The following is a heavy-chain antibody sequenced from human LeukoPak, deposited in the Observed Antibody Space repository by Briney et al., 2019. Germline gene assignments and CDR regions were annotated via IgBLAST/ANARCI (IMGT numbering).Heavy chain of an antibody. CDR1: GYSISSGYS. V-gene: IGHV4-38-2*01. Sequence: SETLSLTCAVSGYSISSGYSWGWIRQPPGKGLEWIGSISHSGRTYYNPSLKSRVTISVDTSKNQFSLKLSSVTAADTAVYYCARGPRSSYYDILTGFPYYMDVWGKGTTVTVS. CDR2: ISHSGRT. D-gene: IGHD3-9*01. CDR3: ARGPRSSYYDILTGFPYYMDV. J-gene: IGHJ6*03.